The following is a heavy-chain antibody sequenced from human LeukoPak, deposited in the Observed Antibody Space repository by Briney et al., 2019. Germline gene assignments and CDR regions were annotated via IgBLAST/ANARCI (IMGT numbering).Heavy chain of an antibody. J-gene: IGHJ6*03. Sequence: PGGSLRLSCAASGFTLNMYSMNWVRQAPGKGLEWVSYVRSSSSLIYYSDSVRGRFTISRDSATNSLSLQMNSLRVEDTAVYYCAREDGYCSGGSCYTWYYMDVWGKGTTVTVSS. CDR3: AREDGYCSGGSCYTWYYMDV. CDR2: VRSSSSLI. D-gene: IGHD2-15*01. CDR1: GFTLNMYS. V-gene: IGHV3-48*01.